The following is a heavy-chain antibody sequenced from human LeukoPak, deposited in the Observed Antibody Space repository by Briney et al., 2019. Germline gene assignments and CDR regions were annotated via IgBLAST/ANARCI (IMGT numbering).Heavy chain of an antibody. CDR1: GFSFSSYG. Sequence: GRSLRLSCAASGFSFSSYGMHWIRQAPGKGLEWVALISHAGSNEYYAASVKGRFTISRDNSNNTFYLQMNSLRPEDTAVYYCARGGAPAVYFDYWGQGALVIVSS. V-gene: IGHV3-30*03. J-gene: IGHJ4*02. CDR2: ISHAGSNE. CDR3: ARGGAPAVYFDY. D-gene: IGHD1-26*01.